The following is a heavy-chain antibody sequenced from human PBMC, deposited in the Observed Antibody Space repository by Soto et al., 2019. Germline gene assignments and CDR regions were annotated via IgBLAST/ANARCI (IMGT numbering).Heavy chain of an antibody. Sequence: KGLEWIGYIYYSGSTNYNPSLKSRVTISVDTSKNQFSLKLSSVTAADTAVYYCARNVYDYIWGSYRYTSFDPWGQGTLVTVSS. CDR3: ARNVYDYIWGSYRYTSFDP. D-gene: IGHD3-16*02. J-gene: IGHJ5*02. CDR2: IYYSGST. V-gene: IGHV4-59*01.